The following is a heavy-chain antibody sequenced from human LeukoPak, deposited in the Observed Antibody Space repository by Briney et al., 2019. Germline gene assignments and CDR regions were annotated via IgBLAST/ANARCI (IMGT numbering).Heavy chain of an antibody. CDR1: GSTFSSYT. D-gene: IGHD5-18*01. CDR3: ARSSRGYGDY. CDR2: IIPILGIA. Sequence: GSSVKVSCKASGSTFSSYTVSWVRQAPGQGLEWMGRIIPILGIANYAQKFQGRVTITADKSTSTAYMELSSLRSEDTAVYYCARSSRGYGDYWGQGTLVTVSP. V-gene: IGHV1-69*02. J-gene: IGHJ4*02.